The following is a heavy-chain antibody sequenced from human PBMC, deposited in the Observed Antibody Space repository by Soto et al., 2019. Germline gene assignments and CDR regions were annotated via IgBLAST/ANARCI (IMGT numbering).Heavy chain of an antibody. V-gene: IGHV3-21*01. Sequence: GGSLRLSCAASGFTFRSFTMNWVRQAPGKGLEWVSTISSNSAYIYYTDALRGRFTISRDNAKNSLHLQMNSLKAEDTAVYYCTRDASRDSSARGWFDPWGPGTLVTVSS. CDR1: GFTFRSFT. CDR2: ISSNSAYI. CDR3: TRDASRDSSARGWFDP. J-gene: IGHJ5*02. D-gene: IGHD6-13*01.